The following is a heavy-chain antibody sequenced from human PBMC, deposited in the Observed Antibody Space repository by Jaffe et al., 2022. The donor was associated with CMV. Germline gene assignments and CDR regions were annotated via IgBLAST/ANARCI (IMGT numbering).Heavy chain of an antibody. CDR2: ISSSGKYI. D-gene: IGHD3-3*01. J-gene: IGHJ4*02. CDR1: GFTFSSYN. V-gene: IGHV3-21*01. Sequence: DVQLVESGGGLVKPGGSLRLSCVASGFTFSSYNMNWVRQTPGKGLEWVSSISSSGKYISYADSVKGRFAISRDNAGNSLFLQMNSLRAEDTAVYYCASLIDYDFWSGYFKYWGQGTLVSVSS. CDR3: ASLIDYDFWSGYFKY.